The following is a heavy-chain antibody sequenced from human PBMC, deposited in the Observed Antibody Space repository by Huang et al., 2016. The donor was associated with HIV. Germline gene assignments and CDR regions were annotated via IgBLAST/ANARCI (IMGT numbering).Heavy chain of an antibody. J-gene: IGHJ5*02. CDR2: IYYTGRT. CDR1: GGSVSSGSYY. CDR3: AAGLYQLWFDP. V-gene: IGHV4-61*03. Sequence: QVHLQESGPGLVKPSETLSLTCTVSGGSVSSGSYYWSWIRQPPGKGLEWIGLIYYTGRTSYNPSLKRRVTISIDTSTHRFSLNLTSVTAADTAMYYCAAGLYQLWFDPWGQGTLVTVSS. D-gene: IGHD2-2*01.